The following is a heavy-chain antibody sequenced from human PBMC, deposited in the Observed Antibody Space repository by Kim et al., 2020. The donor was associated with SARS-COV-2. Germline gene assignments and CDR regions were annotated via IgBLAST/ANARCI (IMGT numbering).Heavy chain of an antibody. V-gene: IGHV4-61*01. CDR2: IYYSGST. CDR1: GGSVSSGSYY. D-gene: IGHD3-22*01. CDR3: AREPLGYYDSSGYYYTREVDY. J-gene: IGHJ4*02. Sequence: SETLSLTCTVSGGSVSSGSYYWSWIRQPPGKRLEWIGYIYYSGSTNYNPSLKSRVTISVDTSKNQFSLKLSSVTAADTAVYYCAREPLGYYDSSGYYYTREVDYWGQGTLVTVSS.